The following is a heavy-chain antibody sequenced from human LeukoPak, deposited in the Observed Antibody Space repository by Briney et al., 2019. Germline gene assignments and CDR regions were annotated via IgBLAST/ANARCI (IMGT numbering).Heavy chain of an antibody. J-gene: IGHJ3*02. V-gene: IGHV3-23*01. CDR3: AKDFSITIFGVVMLEAFDI. D-gene: IGHD3-3*01. Sequence: GGSLRLSCAASGFTFSSYAMSWVRQAPGKGLEWVSAISGSGGSTYYAGSVKGRFTISRDNSKNTLYLQMNSLRAEDTAVYYCAKDFSITIFGVVMLEAFDIWGQGTMVTVSS. CDR1: GFTFSSYA. CDR2: ISGSGGST.